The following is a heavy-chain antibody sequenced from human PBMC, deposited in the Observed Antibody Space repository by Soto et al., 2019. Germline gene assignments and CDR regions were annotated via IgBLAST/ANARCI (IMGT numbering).Heavy chain of an antibody. D-gene: IGHD2-2*01. CDR2: INPLSGIP. CDR3: ASPACAATWCSPSPNLDH. Sequence: QVQLVQSGAEVKKPESSVKVSCKTSGGTFVRHVISWVRQAPGQGPEWMGKINPLSGIPNYAQKFQDRVTFTADTDSSTAYMERRSLRSDDTAVDYCASPACAATWCSPSPNLDHRGQGTLVSASS. CDR1: GGTFVRHV. V-gene: IGHV1-69*09. J-gene: IGHJ4*02.